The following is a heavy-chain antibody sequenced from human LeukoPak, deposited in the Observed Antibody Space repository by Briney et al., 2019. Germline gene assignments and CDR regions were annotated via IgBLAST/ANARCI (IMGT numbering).Heavy chain of an antibody. D-gene: IGHD2-15*01. V-gene: IGHV1-8*01. CDR3: ARATRRYCSGGSCYVEYYFDY. Sequence: ASVKVSCKASGYTFTSYDINWVRQATGQGLEWMGGMNPNSGNTGYAQKFQGRVTMTRNTSISTAYMELSSLRSEDTAVYYCARATRRYCSGGSCYVEYYFDYWGQGTLVTVSS. CDR2: MNPNSGNT. CDR1: GYTFTSYD. J-gene: IGHJ4*02.